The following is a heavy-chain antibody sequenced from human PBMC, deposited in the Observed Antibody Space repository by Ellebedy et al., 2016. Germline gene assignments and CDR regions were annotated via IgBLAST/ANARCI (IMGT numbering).Heavy chain of an antibody. CDR2: ISSSSRYI. Sequence: GGSLRLXXAASGFPFSSFSMNWVRQAPGKGLEWVPSISSSSRYIYDAGSVKGRFTISRDNAKNALYLQMNSLRAEDTAVYYCARDPELDYWGQGTLVTVSS. J-gene: IGHJ4*02. V-gene: IGHV3-21*01. CDR3: ARDPELDY. CDR1: GFPFSSFS.